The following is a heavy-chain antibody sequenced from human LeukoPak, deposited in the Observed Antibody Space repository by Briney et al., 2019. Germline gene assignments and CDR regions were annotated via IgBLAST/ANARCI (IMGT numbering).Heavy chain of an antibody. CDR3: ARHREPAREILRYFDWLLSLYYYYYYMDV. D-gene: IGHD3-9*01. CDR1: GYTFTSYG. CDR2: ISAYNGNT. J-gene: IGHJ6*03. Sequence: ASVKVSCKASGYTFTSYGISWVRQAPGQGLEWMGWISAYNGNTNYAQKFQGRVTMTRDTSISTAYMELSRLRSDDTAVYYCARHREPAREILRYFDWLLSLYYYYYYMDVWGKGTTVTISS. V-gene: IGHV1-18*01.